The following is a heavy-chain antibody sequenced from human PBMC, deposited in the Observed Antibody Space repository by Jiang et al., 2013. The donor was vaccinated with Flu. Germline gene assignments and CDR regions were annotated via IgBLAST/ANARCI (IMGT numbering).Heavy chain of an antibody. CDR1: GFSFSSYG. V-gene: IGHV3-33*01. Sequence: QLVESGGGVVRPGRSLRLSCAASGFSFSSYGMHWVRQAPGKGLEWVAVIWYDGTNKYSAASVKGRFTISRDNSRNTLSLQMNSLRAEDTAVYYCARDRRPSCPDGVCQYGYFDYWGQGTLVTVSS. J-gene: IGHJ4*02. CDR2: IWYDGTNK. CDR3: ARDRRPSCPDGVCQYGYFDY. D-gene: IGHD2-8*01.